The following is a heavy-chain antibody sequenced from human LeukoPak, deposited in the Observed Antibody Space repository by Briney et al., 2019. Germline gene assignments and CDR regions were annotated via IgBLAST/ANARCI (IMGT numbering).Heavy chain of an antibody. D-gene: IGHD3-16*02. CDR1: GFTFSSYR. CDR3: ATEGGYDYVWGSYRLYYFDY. V-gene: IGHV3-30*02. J-gene: IGHJ4*02. CDR2: IHYAGDDK. Sequence: GGSLRLSCAASGFTFSSYRMIWVRQAPGKGLEWVTFIHYAGDDKYYAESVKGRFTISRDNSKNSLYLQMNSLRAEDTAVYYCATEGGYDYVWGSYRLYYFDYWGQGTLVTVSS.